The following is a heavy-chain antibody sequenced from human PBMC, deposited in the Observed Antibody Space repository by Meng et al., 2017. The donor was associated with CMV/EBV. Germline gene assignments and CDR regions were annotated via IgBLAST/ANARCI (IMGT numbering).Heavy chain of an antibody. D-gene: IGHD6-6*01. V-gene: IGHV4-59*01. CDR2: IYYRGST. J-gene: IGHJ6*02. CDR3: ARMYSSSQLGYSYGMDV. CDR1: GGSISSYY. Sequence: GSLRLSCTVSGGSISSYYWSWIRQLPGKGLEWIGYIYYRGSTNYNPSLKSRVTISVDTSKTQFSLKLSSVTAADTAVYYCARMYSSSQLGYSYGMDVWGQGTTVTVSS.